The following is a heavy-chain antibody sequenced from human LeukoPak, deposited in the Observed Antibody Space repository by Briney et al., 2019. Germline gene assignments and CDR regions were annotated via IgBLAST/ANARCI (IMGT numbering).Heavy chain of an antibody. CDR2: IGGTGGNI. Sequence: GGSLRLSWAASGLSFSNYALYWVRQAQGEGLEWVAAIGGTGGNIFYRDSVKGRFTISRDNSKNTLYLHMNSLRADDTAMYYCVRDNYSYRLDVWGQGTLVTVSS. D-gene: IGHD2-21*01. CDR3: VRDNYSYRLDV. J-gene: IGHJ4*02. CDR1: GLSFSNYA. V-gene: IGHV3-23*01.